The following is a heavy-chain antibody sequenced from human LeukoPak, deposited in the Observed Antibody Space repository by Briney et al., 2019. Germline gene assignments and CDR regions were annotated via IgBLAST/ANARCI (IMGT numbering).Heavy chain of an antibody. J-gene: IGHJ6*03. CDR2: IIPIFGTA. Sequence: SVKVSCKASGGTFSSYAISWVRQAPGQGLEWMGGIIPIFGTANYAQKFRGRVTITTDESTSTAYMELSSLRSEDTAVYYCARGPPSSSWDYYYMDVWGKGTTVTVSS. D-gene: IGHD6-13*01. CDR3: ARGPPSSSWDYYYMDV. V-gene: IGHV1-69*05. CDR1: GGTFSSYA.